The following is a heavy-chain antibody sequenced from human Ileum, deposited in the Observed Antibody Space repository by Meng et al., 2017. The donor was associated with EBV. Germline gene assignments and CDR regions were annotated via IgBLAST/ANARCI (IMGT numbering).Heavy chain of an antibody. Sequence: GTRYLTCAVAVAPITASNSWIWVGQPPGKGRGWIGEIYHSGGTNSNPSLKSRVTISVDKSKIQSSLKLNSVTAADTAVYYCARWAFIYSYGFDHWGQGTLVTVSS. CDR1: VAPITASNS. D-gene: IGHD5-18*01. V-gene: IGHV4-4*02. CDR3: ARWAFIYSYGFDH. J-gene: IGHJ4*02. CDR2: IYHSGGT.